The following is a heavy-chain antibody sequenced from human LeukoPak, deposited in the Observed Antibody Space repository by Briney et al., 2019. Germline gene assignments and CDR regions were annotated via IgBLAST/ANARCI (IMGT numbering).Heavy chain of an antibody. CDR2: INSDGSST. Sequence: GGSLRLSCAASGFTFSNYWMHWVRQAPGKGLVWVSRINSDGSSTSYADSVKRRFTISRDNAKNTLYLQMNSLGAEDTAVYYCATIIYYDSSGLDYRGQGTLVTVSS. J-gene: IGHJ4*02. CDR3: ATIIYYDSSGLDY. V-gene: IGHV3-74*01. CDR1: GFTFSNYW. D-gene: IGHD3-22*01.